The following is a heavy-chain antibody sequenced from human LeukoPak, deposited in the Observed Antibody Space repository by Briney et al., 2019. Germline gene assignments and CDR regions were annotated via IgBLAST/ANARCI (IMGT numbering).Heavy chain of an antibody. J-gene: IGHJ4*02. D-gene: IGHD6-19*01. CDR3: ARDIIGSGWNPSRYFDY. V-gene: IGHV1-69*05. CDR1: GGTFSSYA. Sequence: SVKVSCKASGGTFSSYAISWLRQAPGQGLEWMGGIIPIFGTANYAQKFQGRATITTDESTSTAYMELSSLRSEDTAVYYCARDIIGSGWNPSRYFDYWGQGTLVTVSS. CDR2: IIPIFGTA.